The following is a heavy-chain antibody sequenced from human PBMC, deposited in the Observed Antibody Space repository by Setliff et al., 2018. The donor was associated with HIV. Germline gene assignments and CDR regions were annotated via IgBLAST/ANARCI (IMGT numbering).Heavy chain of an antibody. V-gene: IGHV4-59*02. CDR2: IHDSGTT. Sequence: ASETLSLTCTVSGGSVNVEYWSWLRQPPGKALEWIAWIHDSGTTNYNPSLKSRVTISRDTSKNQFSLKLSSVTAADTAVYYCAKTTVKAAADGPGDCWGQGTQVTVSS. D-gene: IGHD6-25*01. J-gene: IGHJ4*02. CDR3: AKTTVKAAADGPGDC. CDR1: GGSVNVEY.